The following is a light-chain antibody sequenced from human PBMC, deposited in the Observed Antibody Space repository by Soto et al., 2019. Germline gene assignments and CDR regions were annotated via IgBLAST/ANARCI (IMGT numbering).Light chain of an antibody. Sequence: QSALTQPASVSGSPGQSITISCTGTSSDVGGYKYVSWYQQHPDKAPKLIIFEVSNRPSGTSSRFSGSKSGNTASLTISGLQAEDAADYYCASYTSSSTSVIFGRGTKVTVL. V-gene: IGLV2-14*01. J-gene: IGLJ2*01. CDR2: EVS. CDR1: SSDVGGYKY. CDR3: ASYTSSSTSVI.